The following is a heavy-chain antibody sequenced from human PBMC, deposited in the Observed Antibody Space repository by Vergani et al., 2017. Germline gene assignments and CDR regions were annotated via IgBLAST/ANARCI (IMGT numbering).Heavy chain of an antibody. Sequence: VQLVESGGRVVWPGGSLRLSCTASGFTFNDYGVSWVRQAPGKGLEWVAVISYDGSNKYYADSVKGRFTISRDNSKNTLYLQMNSLRAEDTAVYYCARGGKGIIMVVPSTHLWGQGTQVSVS. V-gene: IGHV3-30*03. D-gene: IGHD2-15*01. CDR1: GFTFNDYG. CDR2: ISYDGSNK. CDR3: ARGGKGIIMVVPSTHL. J-gene: IGHJ4*02.